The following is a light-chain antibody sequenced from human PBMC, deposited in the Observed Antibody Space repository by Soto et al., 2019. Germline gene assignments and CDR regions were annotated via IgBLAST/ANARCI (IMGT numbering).Light chain of an antibody. CDR3: QQLSSYPLT. V-gene: IGKV1-9*01. CDR2: AAY. CDR1: QGISSY. J-gene: IGKJ4*01. Sequence: IQLTQSPSSLSASVGDRGTITCRASQGISSYLAWYQQKPGKAAKLLIYAAYSLQSGVTSRFSGSGSGTDFTLTISSLQPEDFATYYCQQLSSYPLTFGGGTKVDIK.